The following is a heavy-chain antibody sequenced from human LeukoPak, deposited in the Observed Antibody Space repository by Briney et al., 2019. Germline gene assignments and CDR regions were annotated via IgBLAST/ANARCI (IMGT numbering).Heavy chain of an antibody. CDR2: INHSGYT. Sequence: SETLSLTCAVYGESSFTRYYWSWIRQTPGGALEWIGEINHSGYTNYNPSLKSRVTLSIDTSKNQFSLRLNSVTAADTAVYYCSRQVVGNHYWGQGTLVTVSS. CDR1: GESSFTRYY. CDR3: SRQVVGNHY. D-gene: IGHD3-22*01. J-gene: IGHJ4*02. V-gene: IGHV4-34*01.